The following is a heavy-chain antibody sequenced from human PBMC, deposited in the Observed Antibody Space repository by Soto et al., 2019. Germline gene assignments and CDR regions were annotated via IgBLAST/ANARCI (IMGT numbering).Heavy chain of an antibody. CDR2: IGESGTPT. V-gene: IGHV3-23*01. CDR3: ASVKLDYYYGMDV. Sequence: PGGSLRLSCAASGFTFSSYAMKWVRQAPGKGLEWVSLIGESGTPTYYADSVKGRFTISRDNSGNTLFLEMYSLTAADTAVYYCASVKLDYYYGMDVWGQGTTVTVSS. J-gene: IGHJ6*02. CDR1: GFTFSSYA.